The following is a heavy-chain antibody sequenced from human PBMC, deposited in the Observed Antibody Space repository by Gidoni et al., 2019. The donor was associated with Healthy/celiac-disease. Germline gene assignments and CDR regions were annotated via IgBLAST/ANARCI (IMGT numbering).Heavy chain of an antibody. D-gene: IGHD3-9*01. CDR2: IADDGSNK. Sequence: QVQLVASGGGVVHPCPSLSLSCAASGFPFSSYAMHWVRQAPGKGLEWVVVIADDGSNKDYEDSVKGRFTISRDNSKNKLYLQMNSLRAEDTAVYYCASLEGYYDILTGYLADDYWGQGTLVTVSS. CDR1: GFPFSSYA. V-gene: IGHV3-30*04. J-gene: IGHJ4*02. CDR3: ASLEGYYDILTGYLADDY.